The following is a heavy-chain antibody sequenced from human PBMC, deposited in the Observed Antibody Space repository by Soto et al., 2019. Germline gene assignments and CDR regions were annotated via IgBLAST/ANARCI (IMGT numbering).Heavy chain of an antibody. J-gene: IGHJ4*02. CDR1: GFTFSSYG. CDR3: PKDWSYGIEY. V-gene: IGHV3-30*18. Sequence: PGGSLRLSCAASGFTFSSYGMHWVRQAPGKGLEWVAVISYDGSNKYYADSVRGRFTISRDNSKNTLYLQMNSLRAEDTAVYYCPKDWSYGIEYWGQGTLVTVSS. D-gene: IGHD5-18*01. CDR2: ISYDGSNK.